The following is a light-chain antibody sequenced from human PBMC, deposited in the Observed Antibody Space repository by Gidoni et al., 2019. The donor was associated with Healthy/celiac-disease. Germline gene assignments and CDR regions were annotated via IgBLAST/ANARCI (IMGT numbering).Light chain of an antibody. CDR2: AAS. J-gene: IGKJ4*01. CDR1: QGISSY. V-gene: IGKV1-8*01. Sequence: AIRMTQSPSSFSASTGDRVTITCRASQGISSYLAWYQQKPGKAPKLLIYAASTLQSGVPSRFIGSGSGTDFTLTISCLQSEDFATYYCQQYYSYPLTFGGGTKVEIK. CDR3: QQYYSYPLT.